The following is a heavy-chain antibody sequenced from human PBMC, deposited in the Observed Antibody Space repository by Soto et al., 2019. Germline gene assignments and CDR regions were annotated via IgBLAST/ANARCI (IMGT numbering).Heavy chain of an antibody. CDR1: GFNFSTYW. J-gene: IGHJ4*02. CDR2: INSDGTIT. CDR3: TRADGGRYYGGFDN. Sequence: GGSLRLSCATSGFNFSTYWLHWVRQAPGKGVVWVSRINSDGTITSYADSVKGRFTISRDNAKKTLSLDMNSLRADDTAVYYCTRADGGRYYGGFDNWGPGTLVNVSS. D-gene: IGHD1-26*01. V-gene: IGHV3-74*01.